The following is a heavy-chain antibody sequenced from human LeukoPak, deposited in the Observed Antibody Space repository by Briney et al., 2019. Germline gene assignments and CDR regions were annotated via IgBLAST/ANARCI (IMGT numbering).Heavy chain of an antibody. CDR3: ARGCPPQGGSSCGFSFDY. V-gene: IGHV4-34*01. J-gene: IGHJ4*02. D-gene: IGHD6-13*01. CDR1: GGSFSGYY. CDR2: INHSGST. Sequence: PSETLSLTCAVYGGSFSGYYWSWIRQPPGKGLEWIGEINHSGSTNYNPSLKSRVTISVDTSKNQFSLKLSSVTAADTAVYYCARGCPPQGGSSCGFSFDYWGQGTLVTVSS.